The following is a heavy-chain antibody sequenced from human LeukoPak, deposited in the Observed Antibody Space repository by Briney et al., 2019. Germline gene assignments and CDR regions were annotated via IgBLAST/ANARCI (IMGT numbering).Heavy chain of an antibody. CDR1: GSSITSNYF. Sequence: SETLSLTCAVSGSSITSNYFWAWFRQPPGKGLEWIATIYHSWGIYFDPSLRSRVSISLDASNNQFFLKLASVTAADTAIYYCARNVTAGFFDYWGQGILITVSS. CDR2: IYHSWGI. V-gene: IGHV4-38-2*01. J-gene: IGHJ4*02. CDR3: ARNVTAGFFDY. D-gene: IGHD1-1*01.